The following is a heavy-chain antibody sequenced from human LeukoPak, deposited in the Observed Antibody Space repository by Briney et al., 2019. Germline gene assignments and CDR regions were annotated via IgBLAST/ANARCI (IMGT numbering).Heavy chain of an antibody. D-gene: IGHD4-17*01. CDR3: AKDGSGYGDYDFDY. V-gene: IGHV3-7*03. CDR2: IKDDGSGK. CDR1: GFIFRNYW. Sequence: GGSLRLSCAVSGFIFRNYWMSWIRQAPGKGLEWVATIKDDGSGKYYVESVRDRFSISRDNAENSLYLQMNSLRAEDTAVYYCAKDGSGYGDYDFDYWGQGTLVTDSS. J-gene: IGHJ4*02.